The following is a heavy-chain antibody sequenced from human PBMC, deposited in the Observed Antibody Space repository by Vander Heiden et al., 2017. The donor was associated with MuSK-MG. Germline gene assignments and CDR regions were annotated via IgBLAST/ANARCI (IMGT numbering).Heavy chain of an antibody. CDR2: IFSNDEK. CDR3: ERIPITSDDDFWSGYGNWFDP. V-gene: IGHV2-26*01. J-gene: IGHJ5*02. CDR1: GFSLSNARMG. D-gene: IGHD3-3*01. Sequence: QVTLKESGPVLVKPTETLTLTCTVSGFSLSNARMGVSWIRQPPGKALEWLAHIFSNDEKSYSTSLKSRLTISKDTSKSQGVLTMTNMDPVDTATYYCERIPITSDDDFWSGYGNWFDPWGQGTRGTVS.